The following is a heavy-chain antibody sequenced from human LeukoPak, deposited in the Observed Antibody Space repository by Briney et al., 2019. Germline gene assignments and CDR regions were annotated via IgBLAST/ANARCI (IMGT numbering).Heavy chain of an antibody. J-gene: IGHJ4*02. CDR3: ARGPGELRRREPFDY. CDR2: IYYSGST. CDR1: GGSISSYY. Sequence: SETLSLTXTVSGGSISSYYWSWIRQPPGKGLEWIGYIYYSGSTNYNPSLKSRVTISVDTSKNQFSLKLSSVTAADTAVYYCARGPGELRRREPFDYWGQGTLVTVSS. V-gene: IGHV4-59*01. D-gene: IGHD1-7*01.